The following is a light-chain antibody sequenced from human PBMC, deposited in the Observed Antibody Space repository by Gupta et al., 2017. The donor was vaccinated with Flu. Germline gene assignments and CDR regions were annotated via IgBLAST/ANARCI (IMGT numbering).Light chain of an antibody. CDR2: KAS. CDR1: QSSDRW. J-gene: IGKJ1*01. V-gene: IGKV1-5*03. CDR3: QQYRSYPWT. Sequence: DMQTTQSPSSLSASVGDRVTITCRASQSSDRWLAWYQQKPGKAPKLLIYKASNLESGVPSRFSGSGSGTEFTLTISSLQPDDFATYYCQQYRSYPWTFGQETTVEIQ.